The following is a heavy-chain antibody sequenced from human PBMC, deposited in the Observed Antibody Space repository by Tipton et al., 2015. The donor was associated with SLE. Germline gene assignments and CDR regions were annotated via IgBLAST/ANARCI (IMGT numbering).Heavy chain of an antibody. CDR1: GGYISSYD. D-gene: IGHD2-2*01. Sequence: TLSLTCTVSGGYISSYDWSWIRQPPGKGLEWIGYIFHSGSTNYNPSLKSRVTISVDTSKNQFSLKLSSVTAADTAVYYCAGQGYCSSTSCPLFDYWGQGTLVTVSS. CDR2: IFHSGST. CDR3: AGQGYCSSTSCPLFDY. J-gene: IGHJ4*02. V-gene: IGHV4-59*08.